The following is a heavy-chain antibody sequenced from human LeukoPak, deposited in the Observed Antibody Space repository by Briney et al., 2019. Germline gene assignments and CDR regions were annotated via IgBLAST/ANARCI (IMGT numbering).Heavy chain of an antibody. D-gene: IGHD6-19*01. J-gene: IGHJ4*02. CDR3: ARRRHSSGWYYFDY. CDR1: GFTFSSYG. CDR2: ISSSGDGT. Sequence: PGGSLRLSCAASGFTFSSYGMSWVRQTPGKGLEWVSSISSSGDGTVYADSVKGRFTISRDNAKNSVFLQMNSLRAEDTALYYCARRRHSSGWYYFDYWGQGILVTVSS. V-gene: IGHV3-23*01.